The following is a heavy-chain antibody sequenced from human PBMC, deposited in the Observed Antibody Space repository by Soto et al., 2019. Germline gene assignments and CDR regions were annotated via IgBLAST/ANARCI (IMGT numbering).Heavy chain of an antibody. J-gene: IGHJ5*02. CDR3: ARGGRFYYNNWFDP. CDR1: GGSISSGGYY. D-gene: IGHD3-22*01. CDR2: IYDSGST. V-gene: IGHV4-31*03. Sequence: QVQLQESGPGLVKPSQTLSLTCSVSGGSISSGGYYWTWIRQHPGKGLEWIGYIYDSGSTYYNPSLKRRVAISVDTSKNQFSLKLSSVTAADTAVYYCARGGRFYYNNWFDPWGQGTLVTVSS.